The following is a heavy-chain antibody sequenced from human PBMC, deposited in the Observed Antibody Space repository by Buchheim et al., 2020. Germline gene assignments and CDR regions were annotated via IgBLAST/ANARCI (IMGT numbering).Heavy chain of an antibody. J-gene: IGHJ4*02. Sequence: EVQLVESGGGLVKPGGSLTLSCVASGFTFSHAWMSWVRQAPGRGLEWVGRIRPQAEGGTTDYAAPVKGRFTVSRDDSRNTLYLQMNSLHTDDTAVYYCTTDTGGYDYFHFGYWGQGTL. CDR3: TTDTGGYDYFHFGY. CDR1: GFTFSHAW. CDR2: IRPQAEGGTT. D-gene: IGHD5-12*01. V-gene: IGHV3-15*01.